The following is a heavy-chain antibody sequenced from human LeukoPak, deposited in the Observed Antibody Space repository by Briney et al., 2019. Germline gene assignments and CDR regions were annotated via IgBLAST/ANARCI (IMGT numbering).Heavy chain of an antibody. CDR2: INPSGGST. CDR1: GCTFTSYY. D-gene: IGHD3-22*01. CDR3: ARAHYYDSSLYSFDY. V-gene: IGHV1-46*01. J-gene: IGHJ4*02. Sequence: ASVKVSCKASGCTFTSYYMHWVRQAPGQGLEWMGIINPSGGSTSYAQKFQGRVTMTRDTSTSTVYMELSSLRSEDTAVYYCARAHYYDSSLYSFDYWGQGTLVTVSS.